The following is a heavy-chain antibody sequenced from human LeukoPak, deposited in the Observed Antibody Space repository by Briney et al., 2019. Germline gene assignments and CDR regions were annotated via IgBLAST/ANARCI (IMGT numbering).Heavy chain of an antibody. J-gene: IGHJ6*03. Sequence: GGSLRLSCAASGFTFSSYGMHWVRQAPGKGLEWVAFIRYDGSNKYYADSVKGRFTISRDNSKNTLYLQMNSLRAEDTAVYYCAKDSCSSTSCRYYYYYYYMDVWGKGTTVTVSS. CDR2: IRYDGSNK. V-gene: IGHV3-30*02. CDR1: GFTFSSYG. CDR3: AKDSCSSTSCRYYYYYYYMDV. D-gene: IGHD2-2*01.